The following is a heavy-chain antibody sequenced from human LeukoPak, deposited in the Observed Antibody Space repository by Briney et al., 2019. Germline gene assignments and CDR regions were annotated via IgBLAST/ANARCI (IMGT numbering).Heavy chain of an antibody. CDR2: INHSGST. CDR1: GGSFSGYY. CDR3: AREGSQPNYSQFDY. V-gene: IGHV4-34*01. J-gene: IGHJ4*02. Sequence: PSETLSLTCAVYGGSFSGYYWSWIRQPPGKGLEWIGEINHSGSTNYNPSLKSRVTISVDTSKNQFSLKLSSVTAADTAVYYCAREGSQPNYSQFDYWGQGTLVTVSS. D-gene: IGHD1-26*01.